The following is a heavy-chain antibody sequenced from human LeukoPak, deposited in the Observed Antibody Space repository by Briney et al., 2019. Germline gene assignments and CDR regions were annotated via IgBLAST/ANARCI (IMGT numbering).Heavy chain of an antibody. CDR1: GGSIRSYY. CDR2: MYYSGST. D-gene: IGHD1-26*01. Sequence: PSETLSLTCTVSGGSIRSYYWSWIRQPPGKGLEWIGYMYYSGSTNYNPSLKSRVTISVDKSKNQFSLKLSSVTAADRAVYYCAGRDSGSDYWGRGTLVTVSS. CDR3: AGRDSGSDY. J-gene: IGHJ4*02. V-gene: IGHV4-59*01.